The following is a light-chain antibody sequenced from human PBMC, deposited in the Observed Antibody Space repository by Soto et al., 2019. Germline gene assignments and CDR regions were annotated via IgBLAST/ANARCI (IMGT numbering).Light chain of an antibody. CDR3: SSYRISSTYV. CDR2: DVR. V-gene: IGLV2-14*01. Sequence: QSVLTQPASVSGSPGQSITISCTGTSSDIGDNNYVSWYQQHPGKAPKLMIYDVRHRPSGVSIRFSGPKSGNTASLTISDLQAEDEADYYCSSYRISSTYVFGNGTKVTVL. J-gene: IGLJ1*01. CDR1: SSDIGDNNY.